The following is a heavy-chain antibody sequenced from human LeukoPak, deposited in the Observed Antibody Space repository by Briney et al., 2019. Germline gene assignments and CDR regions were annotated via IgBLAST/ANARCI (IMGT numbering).Heavy chain of an antibody. CDR2: IIPIFGTA. D-gene: IGHD4-17*01. CDR1: GGTFSSYA. Sequence: SVKVSCKASGGTFSSYAISWGRQTPGQGLGWMGEIIPIFGTANSTQKFRGRVTITADEFTSTAYMELSRPRSEDTAVYYCARGALNYGDYVLPNWFDPWGQGTLVTVSS. V-gene: IGHV1-69*13. CDR3: ARGALNYGDYVLPNWFDP. J-gene: IGHJ5*02.